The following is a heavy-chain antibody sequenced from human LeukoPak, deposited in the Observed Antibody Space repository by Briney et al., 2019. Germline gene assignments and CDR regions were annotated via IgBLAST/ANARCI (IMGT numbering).Heavy chain of an antibody. CDR1: GFTFSSYG. Sequence: GGSLRLSCAASGFTFSSYGMHWVRQAPGKGLEWVAVIQYDGSNKYYADSVKGRFTISRDNSKNTLYLQMNSLRAEDTAVYYCAKALVRIVGATTGYWGQGTLVTVSS. V-gene: IGHV3-30*18. CDR3: AKALVRIVGATTGY. D-gene: IGHD1-26*01. J-gene: IGHJ4*02. CDR2: IQYDGSNK.